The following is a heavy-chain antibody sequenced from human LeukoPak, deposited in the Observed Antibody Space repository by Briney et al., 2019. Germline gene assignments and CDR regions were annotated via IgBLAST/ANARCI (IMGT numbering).Heavy chain of an antibody. V-gene: IGHV4-39*06. D-gene: IGHD3-22*01. CDR2: IYYSGST. J-gene: IGHJ3*02. CDR1: GGSISSSSYY. CDR3: AREWYYYDSSGYPFDAFDI. Sequence: SETLSLTCTVSGGSISSSSYYWGWIRQPPGKGLEWIGSIYYSGSTYYNPSLKSRVTISVDTSKNQFPLKLSSVTAADTAVYYCAREWYYYDSSGYPFDAFDIWGQGTMVTVSS.